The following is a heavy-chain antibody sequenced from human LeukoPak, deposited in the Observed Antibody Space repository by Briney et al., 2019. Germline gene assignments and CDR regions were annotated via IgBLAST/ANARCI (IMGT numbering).Heavy chain of an antibody. CDR2: INGSGDTT. CDR1: GFIFRDFA. CDR3: AKYSYTSGTYSLDH. Sequence: GSLRLSCAASGFIFRDFAMTWVRQAPGKGLHWVSAINGSGDTTFYADSVEGRFTISRDNSKNTLFLQLTSLTVEDTAVYYCAKYSYTSGTYSLDHWGQGALVIVSS. J-gene: IGHJ4*02. V-gene: IGHV3-23*01. D-gene: IGHD3-10*01.